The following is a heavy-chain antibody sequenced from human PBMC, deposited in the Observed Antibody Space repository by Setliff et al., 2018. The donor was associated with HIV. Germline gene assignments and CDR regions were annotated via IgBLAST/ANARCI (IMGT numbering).Heavy chain of an antibody. V-gene: IGHV1-8*01. J-gene: IGHJ2*01. CDR3: ARGGRVVWWYSDL. Sequence: ASVKVSCKASGYTFSSYDIYWVRQAPGQGLEWMGFINPNADHTGYAQKFQGRVTMTSDVTISTAYMELNTLTSDDTAVYFCARGGRVVWWYSDLWGRGTPVTVSS. CDR2: INPNADHT. D-gene: IGHD3-16*01. CDR1: GYTFSSYD.